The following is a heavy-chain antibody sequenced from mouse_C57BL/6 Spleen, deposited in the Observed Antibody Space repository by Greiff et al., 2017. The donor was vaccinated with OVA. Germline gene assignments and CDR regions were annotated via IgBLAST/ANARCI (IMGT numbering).Heavy chain of an antibody. CDR2: IWSDGST. CDR3: ARQGTTVVADAMDY. V-gene: IGHV2-6-1*01. J-gene: IGHJ4*01. Sequence: QVQLKESGPGLVAPSQSLSITCTVSGVSLTSYGVHWVRQPPGKGLEWLVVIWSDGSTTCNSALKSRLSISKDNTKSQVFLKMNSLQTDDTAMYYCARQGTTVVADAMDYWGQGTSVTVSS. CDR1: GVSLTSYG. D-gene: IGHD1-1*01.